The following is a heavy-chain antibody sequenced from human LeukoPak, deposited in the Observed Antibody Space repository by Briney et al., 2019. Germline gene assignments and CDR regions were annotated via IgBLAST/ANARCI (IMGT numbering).Heavy chain of an antibody. CDR1: GFTFSSYA. CDR2: ISGSGGNT. J-gene: IGHJ4*02. D-gene: IGHD6-6*01. V-gene: IGHV3-23*01. CDR3: AKGSHGYSSSSADY. Sequence: GRSLRLSCAASGFTFSSYAMSWVRQAPGKGLEWVSVISGSGGNTYYADSVKGRFTISRDNSKNTLYLQMNSLRVDDTAVYSCAKGSHGYSSSSADYWGQGTLVTVSS.